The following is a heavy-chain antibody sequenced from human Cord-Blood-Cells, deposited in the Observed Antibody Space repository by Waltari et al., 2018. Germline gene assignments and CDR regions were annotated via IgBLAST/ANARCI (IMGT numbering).Heavy chain of an antibody. J-gene: IGHJ5*02. Sequence: QVQLQQWGAGLLKPSETLSLTCAVYGGSFSGYYWSWIRQPPGKGLEWIGEINHSGRTNYNPSLKSRVTISVDTSKNQFSLKLSSVTAADTAVYYCASERGSGSYLNWFDPWGQGTLVTVSS. V-gene: IGHV4-34*01. CDR1: GGSFSGYY. D-gene: IGHD3-10*01. CDR2: INHSGRT. CDR3: ASERGSGSYLNWFDP.